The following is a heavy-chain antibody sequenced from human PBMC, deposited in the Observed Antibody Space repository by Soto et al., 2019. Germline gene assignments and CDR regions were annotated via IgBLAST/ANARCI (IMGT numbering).Heavy chain of an antibody. D-gene: IGHD2-21*02. Sequence: SETLSLTCAVYGGSFSGYYWSWIRQPPGEGLEWIGEINHSGSTNYNPSLKSRVTISVDTSKNQFSLKLSSVTAADTAVYYCARALTVVTAISYNWFDPWGQGTLVTVSS. CDR1: GGSFSGYY. V-gene: IGHV4-34*01. CDR3: ARALTVVTAISYNWFDP. J-gene: IGHJ5*02. CDR2: INHSGST.